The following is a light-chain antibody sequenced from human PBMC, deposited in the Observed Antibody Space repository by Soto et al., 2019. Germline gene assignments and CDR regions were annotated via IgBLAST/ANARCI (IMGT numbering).Light chain of an antibody. CDR2: GAS. J-gene: IGKJ4*01. Sequence: EVVLTQSPGTLSLSPGERATLSCRANHSVSSSYLAWYQQKPGQAPRLLIYGASSRAAGIPDRFSGSGSGTDFTLTISRLEPEDFAVYYCQQHGSSPLTFGGGTKVDI. CDR3: QQHGSSPLT. V-gene: IGKV3-20*01. CDR1: HSVSSSY.